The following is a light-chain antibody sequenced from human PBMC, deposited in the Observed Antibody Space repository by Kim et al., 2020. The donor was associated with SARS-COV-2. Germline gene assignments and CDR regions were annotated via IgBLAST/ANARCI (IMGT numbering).Light chain of an antibody. Sequence: QSVLTQPPSASGTPGQRVPISCSGSSSNIGRNTVIWYQQLPGAAPKLLIYSDNQRPSGVPDRFSGSKSGTSASLAISGLQSDDEADYYCAAWDDSLSGYVFGTGTKVTVL. J-gene: IGLJ1*01. CDR2: SDN. CDR1: SSNIGRNT. V-gene: IGLV1-44*01. CDR3: AAWDDSLSGYV.